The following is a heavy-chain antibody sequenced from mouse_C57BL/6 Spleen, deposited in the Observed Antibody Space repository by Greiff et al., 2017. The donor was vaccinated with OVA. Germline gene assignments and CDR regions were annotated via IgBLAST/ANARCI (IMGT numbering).Heavy chain of an antibody. V-gene: IGHV10-1*01. Sequence: EVKLVESGGGLVQPKGSLKLSCAASGFSFNTYAMNWVRQAPGKGLEWVARIRSKRNNYATYYADSVKDRFTISRDDSESMLYLQMNNLKTEDTAMYYCVRHGAGVFDYWGQGTTLTVSS. J-gene: IGHJ2*01. D-gene: IGHD4-1*01. CDR1: GFSFNTYA. CDR3: VRHGAGVFDY. CDR2: IRSKRNNYAT.